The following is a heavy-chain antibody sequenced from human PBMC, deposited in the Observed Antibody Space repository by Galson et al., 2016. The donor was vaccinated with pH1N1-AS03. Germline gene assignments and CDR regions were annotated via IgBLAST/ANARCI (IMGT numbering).Heavy chain of an antibody. CDR1: GGSINSYY. CDR2: IYYTGGI. D-gene: IGHD2-21*01. Sequence: GGSINSYYWTWTRQPPGKGLEWIGQIYYTGGIIYTPSLRSRVTISVGTSKNQLSLSLSSVTAADTAVYYCGRHLRNSYSMDVWGQGTTVTVSS. CDR3: GRHLRNSYSMDV. J-gene: IGHJ6*02. V-gene: IGHV4-59*08.